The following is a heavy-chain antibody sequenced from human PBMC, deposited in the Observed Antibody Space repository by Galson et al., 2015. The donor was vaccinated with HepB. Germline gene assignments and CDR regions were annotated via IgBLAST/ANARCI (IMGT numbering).Heavy chain of an antibody. J-gene: IGHJ4*02. V-gene: IGHV1-2*06. CDR3: ARDVVDGSAGDY. CDR2: INPNSGDT. Sequence: SVKVSCKASGYTFTGYYMHWVRQAPGQGLEWMGRINPNSGDTNYAQKFQGRVTMTRDTSISTAYMELSRLRYDDTAVYYCARDVVDGSAGDYWGQGTLVTVSS. D-gene: IGHD3-22*01. CDR1: GYTFTGYY.